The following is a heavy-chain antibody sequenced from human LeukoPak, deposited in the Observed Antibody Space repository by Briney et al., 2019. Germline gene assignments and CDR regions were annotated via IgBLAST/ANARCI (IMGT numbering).Heavy chain of an antibody. CDR3: ARSTYYYDSSGYYWRPYYYYGMDV. D-gene: IGHD3-22*01. V-gene: IGHV1-69*05. CDR1: GGTFSSYA. J-gene: IGHJ6*02. CDR2: IIPIFGTA. Sequence: GASVKVSCKASGGTFSSYAISWVRQAPGQGLEWMGGIIPIFGTANYAQKFQGRVTITTDESTSTAYMELSSLRSEDTAVYYCARSTYYYDSSGYYWRPYYYYGMDVWGQGTTVTVSS.